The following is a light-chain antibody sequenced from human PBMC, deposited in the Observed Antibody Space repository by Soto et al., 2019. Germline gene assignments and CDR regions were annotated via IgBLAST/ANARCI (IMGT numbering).Light chain of an antibody. CDR3: CSYVGSSTYVV. Sequence: QSALTQPASVSGSPGQSITISCTGTSSHIGSFSLVSWYQHHPGKAPKLIIYEGSKRPSGLSNRFSGSKSGNTASLTISGLQAEDEADYYCCSYVGSSTYVVFGGGTQLTVL. CDR2: EGS. V-gene: IGLV2-23*01. CDR1: SSHIGSFSL. J-gene: IGLJ2*01.